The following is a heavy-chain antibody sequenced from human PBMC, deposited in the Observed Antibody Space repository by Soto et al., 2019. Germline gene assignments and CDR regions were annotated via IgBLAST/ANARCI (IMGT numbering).Heavy chain of an antibody. CDR2: INHSGST. D-gene: IGHD3-10*01. CDR1: GGSFSGYY. J-gene: IGHJ4*02. Sequence: QVQLQQWGAGLLKPSETLSLTCAVYGGSFSGYYWSWIRQPPGKGLEWIGEINHSGSTNYNPSLKSRVTISVDTSKNQFSLKLSSVTAADTAVYYCARSHITMVRGSFDYWGQGTLVTVSS. V-gene: IGHV4-34*01. CDR3: ARSHITMVRGSFDY.